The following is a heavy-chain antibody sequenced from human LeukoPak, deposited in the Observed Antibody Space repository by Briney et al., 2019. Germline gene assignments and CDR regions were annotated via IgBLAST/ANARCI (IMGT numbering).Heavy chain of an antibody. D-gene: IGHD3-22*01. CDR3: ARDRSYYYDSSGS. CDR1: GFTFDDYA. J-gene: IGHJ5*02. CDR2: ISWNGGSV. V-gene: IGHV3-9*01. Sequence: GRSLRLSCVVSGFTFDDYAMHWVRQGPGKGLEWVSGISWNGGSVDYADSVKGRFTISRDNAKNSLYLQMNSLRSDDTAFYYCARDRSYYYDSSGSWGQGTLVTVSS.